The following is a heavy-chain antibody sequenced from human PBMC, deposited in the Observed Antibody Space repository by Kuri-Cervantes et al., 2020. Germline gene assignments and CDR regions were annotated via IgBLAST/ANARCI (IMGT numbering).Heavy chain of an antibody. D-gene: IGHD1-26*01. CDR3: ARESTVGATTSFDY. J-gene: IGHJ4*02. CDR1: GFIFSDYA. Sequence: GESLKISCAASGFIFSDYAIHWVRQAPGKGLEWVAVVSDDGSNRIYADSVKGRFTISRDNSKNTLYLQMNSLRAEDTAVYYCARESTVGATTSFDYWGQGTLVTVSS. CDR2: VSDDGSNR. V-gene: IGHV3-30-3*01.